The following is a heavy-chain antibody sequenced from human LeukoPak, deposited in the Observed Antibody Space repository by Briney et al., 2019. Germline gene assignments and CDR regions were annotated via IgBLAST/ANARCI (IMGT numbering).Heavy chain of an antibody. CDR3: ARLGEDSYGYQTDFDY. D-gene: IGHD5-18*01. CDR1: GFTFSNYG. J-gene: IGHJ4*02. V-gene: IGHV3-30*03. Sequence: PGGSLRLSCAASGFTFSNYGMHWVRQAPGRGLDWVAFTSYDGTKNYYADSVKGRFTISRDNSKNTLFLQMNSLRPEDTAVYYCARLGEDSYGYQTDFDYWGQGTLVTVSS. CDR2: TSYDGTKN.